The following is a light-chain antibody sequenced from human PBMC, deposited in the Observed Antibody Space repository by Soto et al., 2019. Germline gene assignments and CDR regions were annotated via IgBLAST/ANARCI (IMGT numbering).Light chain of an antibody. V-gene: IGKV3-20*01. Sequence: EIVLTQSPGTLSLSPGERATLSCRASQSVSSSYLAWYQQKPGQAPRLLIYGASSRATGSPDRFSGSGSGTDFTLTISRLEPEDFAVYYCQQYDSSPLTFGGGTTVEIK. J-gene: IGKJ4*01. CDR2: GAS. CDR3: QQYDSSPLT. CDR1: QSVSSSY.